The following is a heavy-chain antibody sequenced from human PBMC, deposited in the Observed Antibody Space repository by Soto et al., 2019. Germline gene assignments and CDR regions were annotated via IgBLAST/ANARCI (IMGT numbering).Heavy chain of an antibody. Sequence: EVQLVESGGGLVQPGGSLRLSCAASGFTVSSNYMSWVRQAPGKGLEWVSVIYSGGGTYYADYVKGRFTITRDNSKNTLYLQKNSMRAEDTAVYYGAREEVGATTGFDDWGQGTLGTDAS. D-gene: IGHD1-26*01. CDR2: IYSGGGT. J-gene: IGHJ4*02. V-gene: IGHV3-66*01. CDR1: GFTVSSNY. CDR3: AREEVGATTGFDD.